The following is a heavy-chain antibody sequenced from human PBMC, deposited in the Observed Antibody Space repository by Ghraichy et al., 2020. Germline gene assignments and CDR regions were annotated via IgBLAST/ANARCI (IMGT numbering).Heavy chain of an antibody. CDR3: ARVYRGTVSDWYFDL. J-gene: IGHJ2*01. D-gene: IGHD5/OR15-5a*01. CDR1: GGSINSYY. CDR2: IFYSGST. Sequence: SETLSLTCIVSGGSINSYYWSWIRQPPGKGLEWIGYIFYSGSTNYNPSLKRRVTLSVDTSKNQFSLKLSSVTAADTAVYYCARVYRGTVSDWYFDLWGRGTLVTVSS. V-gene: IGHV4-59*01.